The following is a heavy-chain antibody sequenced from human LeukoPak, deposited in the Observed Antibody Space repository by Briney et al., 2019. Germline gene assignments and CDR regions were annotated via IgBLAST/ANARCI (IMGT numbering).Heavy chain of an antibody. CDR2: IYYSGST. Sequence: SETLSLTCTVSGGSISSGGYYWSWIRQHPGKGLEWIGYIYYSGSTYYNPSLKSRVTISVYTSKNQFSLKLSSVTAADTAVYYCARRHSDSSGYYYFDYWGQGTLVTVSS. CDR1: GGSISSGGYY. CDR3: ARRHSDSSGYYYFDY. J-gene: IGHJ4*02. D-gene: IGHD3-22*01. V-gene: IGHV4-31*03.